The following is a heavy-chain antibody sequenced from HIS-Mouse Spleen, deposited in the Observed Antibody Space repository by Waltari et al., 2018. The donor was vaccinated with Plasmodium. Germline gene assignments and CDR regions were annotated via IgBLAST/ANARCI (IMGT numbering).Heavy chain of an antibody. Sequence: QVQLVQSGAEVKKPGASVKVSCKASGYTFTGYYMHWVRQAPGEGLEWKGLINPNSGGTNYAQNFQGRVTMTRDTSISTAYMELSRLRSDDTAVYYCARVLGYKAAAGTFVEYFQHWGQGTLVTVSS. V-gene: IGHV1-2*02. CDR3: ARVLGYKAAAGTFVEYFQH. CDR1: GYTFTGYY. CDR2: INPNSGGT. J-gene: IGHJ1*01. D-gene: IGHD6-13*01.